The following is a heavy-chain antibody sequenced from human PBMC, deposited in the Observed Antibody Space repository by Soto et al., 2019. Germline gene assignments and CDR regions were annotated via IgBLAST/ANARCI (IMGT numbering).Heavy chain of an antibody. Sequence: QVQLVQSGAEVKKPGASVKVSCKASGYTFTSYDINWVRQATGQGLEWMGWMNPNSGNTGYAQKFQGRVTVTRNTPISTAYMEPSSLRSEDTAVYYCARGRRYYYYGSGSELSYDYWGQGTLVTVSS. CDR1: GYTFTSYD. CDR3: ARGRRYYYYGSGSELSYDY. CDR2: MNPNSGNT. V-gene: IGHV1-8*01. D-gene: IGHD3-10*01. J-gene: IGHJ4*02.